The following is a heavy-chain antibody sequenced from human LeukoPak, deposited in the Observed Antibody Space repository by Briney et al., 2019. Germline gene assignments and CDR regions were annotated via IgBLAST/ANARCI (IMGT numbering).Heavy chain of an antibody. J-gene: IGHJ4*02. Sequence: PGGSLRLSCAASGFTFSTYWMHWVRQAPGKGLVWVSRINSDGSSTSYADSVKGRFTISRDNAKNTLYLQMNSLRAEDTAVYYRARVLDGVGATRSFDYWGQGTLVTVSS. CDR1: GFTFSTYW. CDR2: INSDGSST. V-gene: IGHV3-74*01. CDR3: ARVLDGVGATRSFDY. D-gene: IGHD1-26*01.